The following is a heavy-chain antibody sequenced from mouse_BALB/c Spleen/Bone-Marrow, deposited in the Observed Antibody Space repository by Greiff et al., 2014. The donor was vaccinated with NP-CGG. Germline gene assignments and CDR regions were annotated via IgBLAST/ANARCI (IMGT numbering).Heavy chain of an antibody. J-gene: IGHJ4*01. V-gene: IGHV1-67*01. CDR3: ARSGKVRNAMDY. CDR2: ISSYYGDA. D-gene: IGHD2-14*01. CDR1: GYTFTDYA. Sequence: VQLQQSGAELVRPGVSVKISCKGSGYTFTDYAVHWVKQSHTKSLEWIGLISSYYGDATYNQKLKGKATMTVDKSSSTAFLELARLSSEDSAIYYCARSGKVRNAMDYWGQGTSVTVSS.